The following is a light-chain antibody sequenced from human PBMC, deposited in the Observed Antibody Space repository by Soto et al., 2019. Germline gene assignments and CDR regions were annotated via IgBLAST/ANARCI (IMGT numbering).Light chain of an antibody. V-gene: IGKV3-20*01. CDR2: GAS. J-gene: IGKJ2*01. Sequence: EIVLTQSPGTLSLSPGERATLSCRASQSVSSGYLGWYQQKPGQAPRLLIYGASSRATGVPDRFSGSGSGTDFTLTISRLEPEDFAVYYCQQYGDSPYTFGQGTKLEIK. CDR1: QSVSSGY. CDR3: QQYGDSPYT.